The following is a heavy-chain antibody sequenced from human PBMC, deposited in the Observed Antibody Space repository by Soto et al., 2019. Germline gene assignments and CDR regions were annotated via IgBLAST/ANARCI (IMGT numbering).Heavy chain of an antibody. V-gene: IGHV1-69*13. D-gene: IGHD1-26*01. CDR2: IIPIFATP. CDR3: ARDMGFTSDHPYYYYGLDV. J-gene: IGHJ6*02. CDR1: GGTFSYCA. Sequence: ASVKVSCKASGGTFSYCAISWVRQAPGQGLEWMGGIIPIFATPTYAQKFQGRVTISADESTNTAHMELSSLRSEDTAVYFCARDMGFTSDHPYYYYGLDVWGQGATVTVSS.